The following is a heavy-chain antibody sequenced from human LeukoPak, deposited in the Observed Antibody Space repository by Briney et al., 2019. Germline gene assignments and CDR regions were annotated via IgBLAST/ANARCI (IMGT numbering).Heavy chain of an antibody. D-gene: IGHD5-12*01. CDR1: GFTVSSNY. J-gene: IGHJ4*02. CDR3: ASSGATIWEFDY. CDR2: IYSGGST. V-gene: IGHV3-53*01. Sequence: GGSLRLSCVASGFTVSSNYMNWVRQAPGKGLEWVSVIYSGGSTYYADSVKGRFTISGDNSKNTLYLQMNSLRAEDTAVYYCASSGATIWEFDYWGQGTLVTVSS.